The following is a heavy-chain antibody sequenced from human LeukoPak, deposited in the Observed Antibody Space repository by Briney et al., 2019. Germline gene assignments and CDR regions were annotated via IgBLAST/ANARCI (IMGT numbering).Heavy chain of an antibody. J-gene: IGHJ4*02. V-gene: IGHV6-1*01. CDR3: ARGERGYSSGWYYFDY. CDR1: GDSVSSNSAA. Sequence: SQTLSLTCAISGDSVSSNSAAWNWIRQSPSRGLEWLGRTYYRSKWHNDYAVSVKSRITINPDTSKNQFSLQLNSVTPEDTAVYYCARGERGYSSGWYYFDYWGQGTLVTVSS. D-gene: IGHD6-19*01. CDR2: TYYRSKWHN.